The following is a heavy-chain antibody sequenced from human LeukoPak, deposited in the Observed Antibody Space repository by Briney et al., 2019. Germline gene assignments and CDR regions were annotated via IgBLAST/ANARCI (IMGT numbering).Heavy chain of an antibody. CDR2: INPNSGGT. CDR1: GYTSTGYY. V-gene: IGHV1-2*02. J-gene: IGHJ4*02. CDR3: ARDVFYSGSYEGDY. Sequence: ASVKVSCKASGYTSTGYYMHWVRQAPGQGLEWMGWINPNSGGTNYAQKFQGRVTMTRDTSISTAYMELSRLRSDDTAVYYCARDVFYSGSYEGDYWGQGTLVTVSS. D-gene: IGHD1-26*01.